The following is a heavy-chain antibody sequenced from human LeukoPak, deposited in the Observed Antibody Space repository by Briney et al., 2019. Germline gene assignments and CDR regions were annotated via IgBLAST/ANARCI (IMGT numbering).Heavy chain of an antibody. V-gene: IGHV1-3*01. CDR3: ARDLSGSSPPNWFDP. CDR1: GYTFTSYA. Sequence: ASVKVSCKASGYTFTSYAMHWVRQAPGQRLEWMGWINAGNGNTKYSQKLQGRVTMTTDTSTSTAYMELRSLRSDDTAVYYCARDLSGSSPPNWFDPWGQGTLVTVSS. CDR2: INAGNGNT. D-gene: IGHD6-13*01. J-gene: IGHJ5*02.